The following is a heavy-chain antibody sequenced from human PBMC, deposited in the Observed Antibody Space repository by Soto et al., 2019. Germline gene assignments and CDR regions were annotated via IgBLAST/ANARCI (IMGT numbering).Heavy chain of an antibody. J-gene: IGHJ3*02. Sequence: ASVKVSCKASGYTFTGYHMHWVRQAPGQGLEWMGWINPNSGGTNYAQKFQGWVTMTRDTSISTAYMELSRLRSDDTAVYYCARGDAAGYSSSWSAFGIWGQGTMVTVSS. CDR1: GYTFTGYH. D-gene: IGHD6-13*01. V-gene: IGHV1-2*04. CDR3: ARGDAAGYSSSWSAFGI. CDR2: INPNSGGT.